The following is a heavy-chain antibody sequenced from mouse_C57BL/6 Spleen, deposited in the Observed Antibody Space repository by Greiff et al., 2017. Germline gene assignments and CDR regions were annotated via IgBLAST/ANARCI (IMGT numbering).Heavy chain of an antibody. CDR1: GYAFTNYL. J-gene: IGHJ3*01. CDR2: INPGSGGT. D-gene: IGHD2-2*01. V-gene: IGHV1-54*01. CDR3: ARGSGYDWFAY. Sequence: VQLQQSGAELVRPGTSVKVSCKASGYAFTNYLIEWVKQRPGQGLAWIGVINPGSGGTNYNEKLKGKATLTADKSSSTAYMQLSSLTSEDSAVYFCARGSGYDWFAYWGQGTLVTVSA.